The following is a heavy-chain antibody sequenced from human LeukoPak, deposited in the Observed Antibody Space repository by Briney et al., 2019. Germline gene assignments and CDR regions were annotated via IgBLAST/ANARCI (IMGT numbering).Heavy chain of an antibody. D-gene: IGHD2-2*01. Sequence: GGSLRLSCAASGFTFSDYTMNWVRQAPGKGLEWLSSIGTAGNYIFYADSVQGRFTISRDNPNASLHLEMKSLRVEDTATYYCATNLFCASASCLWGQGTLVTVSS. CDR1: GFTFSDYT. CDR3: ATNLFCASASCL. J-gene: IGHJ4*02. V-gene: IGHV3-21*01. CDR2: IGTAGNYI.